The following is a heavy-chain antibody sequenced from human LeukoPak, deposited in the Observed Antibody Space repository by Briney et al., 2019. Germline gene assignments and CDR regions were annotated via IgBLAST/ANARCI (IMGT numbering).Heavy chain of an antibody. CDR3: ARGGGVIVGATGY. V-gene: IGHV3-48*01. Sequence: GGSLRLSCAASGFTFGTYNMNWVRQAPGKGLEWVSYISSSSGTIYYADSVKGRFTISRDNAKNLLYLQMNSLRAEDTAVYYCARGGGVIVGATGYWGQGTLVTVSS. CDR2: ISSSSGTI. CDR1: GFTFGTYN. D-gene: IGHD1-26*01. J-gene: IGHJ4*02.